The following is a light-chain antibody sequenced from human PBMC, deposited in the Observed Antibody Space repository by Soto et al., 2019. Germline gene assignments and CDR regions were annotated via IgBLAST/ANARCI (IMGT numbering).Light chain of an antibody. CDR2: EDP. V-gene: IGKV1-5*03. Sequence: DIQMNQSPSTLATSVGDRVTIACRASQNINSWLAWYKQKPGKEPKLLSDEDPSLEKGVQARVGGSGSGTEFTLTSSSLQPDDFATYYCQQYNVYSWTVGQGTKVDIK. CDR3: QQYNVYSWT. CDR1: QNINSW. J-gene: IGKJ1*01.